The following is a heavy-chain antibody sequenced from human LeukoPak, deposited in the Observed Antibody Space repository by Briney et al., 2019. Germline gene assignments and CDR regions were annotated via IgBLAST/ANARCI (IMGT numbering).Heavy chain of an antibody. CDR3: TYYGSGSYYSLGY. D-gene: IGHD3-10*01. Sequence: GGSLRLSCAASGFTFSGSAMHWVRQASGKGLEWVGRIRSKANSYATAYAASVKGRFTISRDDSKNTAYLQMNSLKTEDTAVYYCTYYGSGSYYSLGYWGQGTLVTVSS. J-gene: IGHJ4*02. CDR2: IRSKANSYAT. CDR1: GFTFSGSA. V-gene: IGHV3-73*01.